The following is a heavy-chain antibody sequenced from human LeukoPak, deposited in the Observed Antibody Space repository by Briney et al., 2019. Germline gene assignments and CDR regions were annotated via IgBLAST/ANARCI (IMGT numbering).Heavy chain of an antibody. V-gene: IGHV4-34*01. J-gene: IGHJ4*02. CDR1: GGSFSGYY. D-gene: IGHD2-15*01. CDR2: INHSGST. Sequence: SETLSLTCAVYGGSFSGYYWSWIRQPPGKGLEWIGEINHSGSTNYNPSLKSRVTISVDTSKNQFSLKLSSVTAADTAVYYCARVRDLGYCSGGSCYGRGLDYWGQGTLVTVSS. CDR3: ARVRDLGYCSGGSCYGRGLDY.